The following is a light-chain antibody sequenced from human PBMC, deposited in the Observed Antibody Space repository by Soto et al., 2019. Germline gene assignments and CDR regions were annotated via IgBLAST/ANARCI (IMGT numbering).Light chain of an antibody. Sequence: DFQMTQSPSTLSASLGDRATITCRASQNIRSQFAWFQQKPGKAPTLLIYDASSMESGVPQRFSGSGSGTEFTLTISSLQTDDFSMYYCQQYHSYWTFGQGTKVE. CDR2: DAS. CDR1: QNIRSQ. V-gene: IGKV1-5*01. CDR3: QQYHSYWT. J-gene: IGKJ1*01.